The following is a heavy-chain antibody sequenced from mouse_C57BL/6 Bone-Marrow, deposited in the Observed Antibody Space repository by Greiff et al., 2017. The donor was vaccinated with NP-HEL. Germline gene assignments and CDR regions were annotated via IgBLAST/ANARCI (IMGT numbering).Heavy chain of an antibody. CDR3: ASPDYYCSSYLFAY. J-gene: IGHJ3*01. Sequence: EVKLMESGGGLVKPGGSLKLSCAASGFTFSSYAMSWVRQTPEKRLEWVATISDGGSYTYYPDNVKGRFTISRDNAKNNLYLQMSHLKSEDTAMYYCASPDYYCSSYLFAYWGQGTLVTVSA. D-gene: IGHD1-1*01. V-gene: IGHV5-4*03. CDR1: GFTFSSYA. CDR2: ISDGGSYT.